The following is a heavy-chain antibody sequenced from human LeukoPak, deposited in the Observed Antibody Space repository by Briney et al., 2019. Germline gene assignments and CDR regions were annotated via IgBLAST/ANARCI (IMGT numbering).Heavy chain of an antibody. CDR3: ARGVYYYDSSGYPIYAFDI. J-gene: IGHJ3*02. CDR2: IRYDGSNK. V-gene: IGHV3-30*02. D-gene: IGHD3-22*01. CDR1: GFTFSSYG. Sequence: GGSLRLSCAASGFTFSSYGMHWVRQAPGKGLEWVAFIRYDGSNKYYADSVKGRFTISRDNSKNTLYLQMNSLRSEDTAVYYCARGVYYYDSSGYPIYAFDIWGQGTMVTVSS.